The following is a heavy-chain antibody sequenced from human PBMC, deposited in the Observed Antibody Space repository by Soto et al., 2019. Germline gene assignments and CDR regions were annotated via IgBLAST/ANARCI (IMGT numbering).Heavy chain of an antibody. J-gene: IGHJ4*02. D-gene: IGHD3-10*01. Sequence: SVKVSCKASGGTFSSYTITWVRQAPGQGLEWMGRIIPILGIANYAQKFQGRVTITRDTSASTAYMELSSLRSEDTAVYYCARDYPHGSGDFDYCGQGTLVTVSS. V-gene: IGHV1-69*04. CDR1: GGTFSSYT. CDR2: IIPILGIA. CDR3: ARDYPHGSGDFDY.